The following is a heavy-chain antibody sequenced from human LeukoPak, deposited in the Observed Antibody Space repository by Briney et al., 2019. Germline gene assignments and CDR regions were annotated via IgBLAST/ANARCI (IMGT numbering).Heavy chain of an antibody. Sequence: SGGSLTLSCAASGFIFSSYTMNWVRQAPGKGLEWVSFISSSSSYIYHADSVKGRFTISRDNAKNSRYLQMNSLRAEDTAVYYCARDRQSITIFGVLIPIYMDVWGKGTTVTVSS. J-gene: IGHJ6*03. CDR3: ARDRQSITIFGVLIPIYMDV. V-gene: IGHV3-21*01. CDR2: ISSSSSYI. D-gene: IGHD3-3*01. CDR1: GFIFSSYT.